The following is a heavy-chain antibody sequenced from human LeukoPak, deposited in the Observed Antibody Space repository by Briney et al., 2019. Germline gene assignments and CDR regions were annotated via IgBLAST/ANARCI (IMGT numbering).Heavy chain of an antibody. J-gene: IGHJ5*02. CDR2: IKQDGSEK. CDR1: GFTFSSYW. Sequence: GGSLRLSCAASGFTFSSYWMSWVRQAPGKGLEWVANIKQDGSEKYYVDSVKGRFTISRDIAKNSLYLQMNSLRAEDTAVYYCARQQWVVPAAPFDPWGQGTLVTVSS. CDR3: ARQQWVVPAAPFDP. V-gene: IGHV3-7*01. D-gene: IGHD2-2*01.